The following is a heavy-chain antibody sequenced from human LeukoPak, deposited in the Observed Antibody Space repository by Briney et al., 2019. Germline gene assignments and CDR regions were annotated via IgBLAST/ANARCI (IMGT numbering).Heavy chain of an antibody. CDR2: MNPNSGNT. CDR1: GYTFTSYD. J-gene: IGHJ6*03. V-gene: IGHV1-8*01. Sequence: GASVKVSCKASGYTFTSYDINWVRQATGQGLEWMGWMNPNSGNTGYAQKFQGRVTMTRNTSISTAYMELSSLRSEDTAVYYCARGGRHHYYYYYYMDVWGKGTTVTVSS. CDR3: ARGGRHHYYYYYYMDV.